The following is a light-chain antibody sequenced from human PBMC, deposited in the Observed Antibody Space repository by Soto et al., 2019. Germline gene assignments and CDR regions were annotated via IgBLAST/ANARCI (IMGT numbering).Light chain of an antibody. Sequence: EIVMTQSPVTLSVSLGETATLSCRASQTVTNSYLAWYQQKPRQAPRLLISAASTRAAIIPGRFSGNGSGTEFTLTISSLQAEDFASYYCQQYSCWPLTFGGGTKLEIK. J-gene: IGKJ4*01. CDR1: QTVTNS. CDR2: AAS. CDR3: QQYSCWPLT. V-gene: IGKV3-15*01.